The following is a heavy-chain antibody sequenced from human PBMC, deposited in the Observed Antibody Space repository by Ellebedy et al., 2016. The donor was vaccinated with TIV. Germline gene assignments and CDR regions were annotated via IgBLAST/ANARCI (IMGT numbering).Heavy chain of an antibody. J-gene: IGHJ4*02. V-gene: IGHV4-30-4*01. D-gene: IGHD5-24*01. Sequence: MPSETLSLTCTVSGGSISSGDYDWSWIRQPPGKGLEWIGYIYYSVNTYHNPSLKSRVTISVDTSKNQFSLKLSSVTAADTAVYYCARGGDGYIHYWGQGTLVTVSS. CDR2: IYYSVNT. CDR3: ARGGDGYIHY. CDR1: GGSISSGDYD.